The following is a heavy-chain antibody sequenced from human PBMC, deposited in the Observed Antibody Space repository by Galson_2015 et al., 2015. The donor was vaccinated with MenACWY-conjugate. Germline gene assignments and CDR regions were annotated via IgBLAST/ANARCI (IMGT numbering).Heavy chain of an antibody. CDR2: IKEDGSVK. Sequence: SLRLSCAGSGFTFDTNWMYWVRQAPGKGLEWVANIKEDGSVKYYVDSVKGRFTISRDNSRNSLYLQMNSLSVEDTAVYYCAREYYGWGGFWPWGQGTLVIISS. V-gene: IGHV3-7*05. D-gene: IGHD3-16*01. CDR1: GFTFDTNW. CDR3: AREYYGWGGFWP. J-gene: IGHJ4*02.